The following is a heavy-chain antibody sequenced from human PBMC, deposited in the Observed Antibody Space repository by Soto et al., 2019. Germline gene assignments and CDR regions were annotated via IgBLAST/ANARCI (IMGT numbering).Heavy chain of an antibody. CDR3: GLVTPTDQYDYYMKI. Sequence: QVQLVQSGAEMKKPGSSVKVSCKASGGTISTFTINWVRQAPGQGLEWMGRFIPILGITNYAQKFQGRVTITADKPTNTAYKEPSSLRSEDTAFYFCGLVTPTDQYDYYMKIWGKGTTVTVSS. CDR1: GGTISTFT. D-gene: IGHD3-9*01. V-gene: IGHV1-69*02. CDR2: FIPILGIT. J-gene: IGHJ6*03.